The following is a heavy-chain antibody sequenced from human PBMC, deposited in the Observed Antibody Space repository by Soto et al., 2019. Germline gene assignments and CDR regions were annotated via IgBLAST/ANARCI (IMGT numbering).Heavy chain of an antibody. J-gene: IGHJ6*02. D-gene: IGHD5-18*01. V-gene: IGHV3-33*07. Sequence: AGGSLRLSCAASGFTFSSNGMYWVRQAPGKGLEWVAIIWYDGSNKYYTDSVKGRFTISRDNSKNTLYLQMNSLRAEDTAVYYCARDDTHDYYGMDVWGQGTTVTGSS. CDR2: IWYDGSNK. CDR1: GFTFSSNG. CDR3: ARDDTHDYYGMDV.